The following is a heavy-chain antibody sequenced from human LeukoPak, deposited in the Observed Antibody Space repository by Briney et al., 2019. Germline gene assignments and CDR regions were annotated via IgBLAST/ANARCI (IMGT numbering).Heavy chain of an antibody. D-gene: IGHD4-11*01. J-gene: IGHJ4*02. Sequence: SSETLSLTCTVSGASIITTNYYWGWLRPPPGKGLEWIGSISYSGNAYYNPSLRSRLSISIDASKNQFSLKVRSVTAADTAVYYCARNLGQTWGTVTTDLWYFDHWGQGTLVPVSS. CDR3: ARNLGQTWGTVTTDLWYFDH. CDR1: GASIITTNYY. V-gene: IGHV4-39*01. CDR2: ISYSGNA.